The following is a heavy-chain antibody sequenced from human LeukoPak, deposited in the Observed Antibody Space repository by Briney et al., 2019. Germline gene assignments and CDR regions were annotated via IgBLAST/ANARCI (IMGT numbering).Heavy chain of an antibody. CDR1: GGSISSYY. Sequence: SETLSLTCTVSGGSISSYYWSWIRQPPGKGLEWIGYIYYSGSTNYNPSLKSRVTISVDTSKNQFSLKLSSVTAADTAVYYCARGGPHDAFDIWGQGTMVTVSS. V-gene: IGHV4-59*01. CDR2: IYYSGST. CDR3: ARGGPHDAFDI. J-gene: IGHJ3*02.